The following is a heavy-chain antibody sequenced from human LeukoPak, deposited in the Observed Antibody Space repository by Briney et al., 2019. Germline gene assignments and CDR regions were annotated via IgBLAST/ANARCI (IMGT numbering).Heavy chain of an antibody. Sequence: GGSLRLSCVASGFTFSSYAMSWVRQAPGKGLEWVSGISASGDSTYYADSVKGRFTISRDNSKNTLYLQMNSLRAEDTAVYYCAKDLEYSYGYFDYWGQGTLVTVSS. D-gene: IGHD5-18*01. CDR2: ISASGDST. J-gene: IGHJ4*02. CDR3: AKDLEYSYGYFDY. CDR1: GFTFSSYA. V-gene: IGHV3-23*01.